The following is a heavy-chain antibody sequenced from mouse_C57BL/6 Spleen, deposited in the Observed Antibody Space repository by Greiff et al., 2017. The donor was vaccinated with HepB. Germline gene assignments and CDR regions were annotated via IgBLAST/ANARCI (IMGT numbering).Heavy chain of an antibody. CDR1: GFSFTSYG. J-gene: IGHJ3*01. CDR3: ARMDYDYDGFAY. V-gene: IGHV2-2*01. Sequence: VKLQESGPGLVQPSQCLSITCTVSGFSFTSYGVHWVRQSPGKGLEWLGVIWSGGSTDYNAAFISRQSISKDNSKSQVFFKMNSLQADDTAIYYCARMDYDYDGFAYWGQGTLVTVSA. D-gene: IGHD2-4*01. CDR2: IWSGGST.